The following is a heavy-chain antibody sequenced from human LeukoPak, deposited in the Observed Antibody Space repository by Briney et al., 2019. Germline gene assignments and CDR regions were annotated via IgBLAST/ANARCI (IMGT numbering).Heavy chain of an antibody. Sequence: SETLSLTCSVSGYSISRAYSWGWVRQPPGKGLEWIGSLYDSGSTYYNPSLKSRVTISVDTSKNQFSLKLSSVTAADTAVYYCARVAGEYYYYYYMDVWGKGTTVTVSS. J-gene: IGHJ6*03. CDR3: ARVAGEYYYYYYMDV. CDR2: LYDSGST. V-gene: IGHV4-38-2*02. D-gene: IGHD4-17*01. CDR1: GYSISRAYS.